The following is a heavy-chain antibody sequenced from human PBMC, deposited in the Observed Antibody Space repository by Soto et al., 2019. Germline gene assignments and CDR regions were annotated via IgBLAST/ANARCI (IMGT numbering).Heavy chain of an antibody. CDR1: GFTFSSYG. CDR2: ISYDGSNK. J-gene: IGHJ6*02. CDR3: ANMIAVAEVYYYGMDV. Sequence: QVQLVESGGGMVQPGRSLRLSCAASGFTFSSYGMHWVRQAPGKGLEWVAVISYDGSNKYYADSVKGRFTISRDNSKNTLYLQMNSLRAEDTAVYYCANMIAVAEVYYYGMDVWGQGTTVTVSS. D-gene: IGHD6-19*01. V-gene: IGHV3-30*18.